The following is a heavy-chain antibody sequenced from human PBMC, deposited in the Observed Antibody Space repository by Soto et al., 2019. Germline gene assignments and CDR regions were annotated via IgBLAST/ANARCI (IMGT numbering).Heavy chain of an antibody. CDR3: AKDRGSGSYAANYYYYGMDV. D-gene: IGHD3-10*01. CDR2: INWNSGSI. J-gene: IGHJ6*02. Sequence: PGGSLRLSCAASGFTFRNYAMHWVRQAPGKGLEWVSGINWNSGSIGYADSVKGRFTISRDNAKTSLYLQMNSLRAEDTALYYCAKDRGSGSYAANYYYYGMDVWGQGTTVTVSS. V-gene: IGHV3-9*01. CDR1: GFTFRNYA.